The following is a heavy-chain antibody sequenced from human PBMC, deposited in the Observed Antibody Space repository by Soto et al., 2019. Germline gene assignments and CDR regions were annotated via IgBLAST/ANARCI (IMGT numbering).Heavy chain of an antibody. CDR2: IYYSGST. CDR3: ARHPTYYDFWSGLDY. Sequence: SDTLSLTCTVSGGSISSISYYWGWIRQPPGKGLEWIGSIYYSGSTYYNPSLKSRVTISVDTSKNQFSLKLSSVTAADTAVYYCARHPTYYDFWSGLDYWGQGTLVTVSS. V-gene: IGHV4-39*01. D-gene: IGHD3-3*01. CDR1: GGSISSISYY. J-gene: IGHJ4*02.